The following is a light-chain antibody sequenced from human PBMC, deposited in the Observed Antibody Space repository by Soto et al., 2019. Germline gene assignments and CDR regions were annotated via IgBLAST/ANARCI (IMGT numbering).Light chain of an antibody. CDR1: TSNIGSNF. CDR3: AAWEDSLSGPYV. V-gene: IGLV1-47*02. Sequence: QSVLTQPPSASGTPGQRVTISCSGSTSNIGSNFVYWYQQLPGTAPNLLIYNNNQRPSGVPDRFSGSKAGTSASLAISGRRSEDEADYYCAAWEDSLSGPYVFGSGTKLTVL. J-gene: IGLJ1*01. CDR2: NNN.